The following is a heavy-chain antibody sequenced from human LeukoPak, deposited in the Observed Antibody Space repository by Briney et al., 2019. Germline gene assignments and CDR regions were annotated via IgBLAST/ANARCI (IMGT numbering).Heavy chain of an antibody. CDR2: ISYDGSNK. J-gene: IGHJ4*02. V-gene: IGHV3-30-3*01. D-gene: IGHD6-13*01. Sequence: PGRSLRLSCAASGFTFSSYAMHWVRQAPGKGLEWVAVISYDGSNKYYADSVKGRFTISRDNSKNTLYLQMNSLRAEDTAVYYCARYSSSCSLDYWGQGTLVTVSS. CDR1: GFTFSSYA. CDR3: ARYSSSCSLDY.